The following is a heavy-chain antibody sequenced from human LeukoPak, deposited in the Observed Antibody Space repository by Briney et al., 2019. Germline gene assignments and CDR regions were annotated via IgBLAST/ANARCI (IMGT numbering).Heavy chain of an antibody. J-gene: IGHJ4*02. CDR1: GVSISSYY. V-gene: IGHV4-4*07. D-gene: IGHD1-26*01. Sequence: PSETLSLTCTVSGVSISSYYWSWLRQLAGKGLEWIGRIYTSGSTNYNASLKSRVSMSVDTSKNQFSLKLSSVTAADTAVFYCARENSGSYREFDYWGQGTLVTVSS. CDR2: IYTSGST. CDR3: ARENSGSYREFDY.